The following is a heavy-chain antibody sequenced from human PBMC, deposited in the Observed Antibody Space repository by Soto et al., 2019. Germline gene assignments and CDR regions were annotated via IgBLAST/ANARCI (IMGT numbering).Heavy chain of an antibody. CDR2: IIPILGIA. Sequence: SVKVSCKASGGTFSSYTISWVRQAPGQGLEWMGRIIPILGIANYAQKFQGRVTITADKSTSTAYMELSSLRSEDTAVYYCAEGYDILTGYTVYWGQGTLVTVSS. D-gene: IGHD3-9*01. CDR3: AEGYDILTGYTVY. V-gene: IGHV1-69*02. J-gene: IGHJ4*02. CDR1: GGTFSSYT.